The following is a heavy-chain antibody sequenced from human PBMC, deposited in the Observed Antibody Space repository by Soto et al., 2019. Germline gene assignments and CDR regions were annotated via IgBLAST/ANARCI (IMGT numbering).Heavy chain of an antibody. CDR3: AKDSIVRRGDYYYGMDV. D-gene: IGHD3-10*01. V-gene: IGHV3-23*01. J-gene: IGHJ6*02. CDR1: GFTFSSYA. Sequence: EVQLLESGGGLVQPAGSLRLSCAASGFTFSSYAMSWVRQAPGKGLEWVSAISGSGGSTYYADSVKGRFTISSDNSKNTQYLQLNSLRAEDTAGYDCAKDSIVRRGDYYYGMDVWGQGTTVTVSS. CDR2: ISGSGGST.